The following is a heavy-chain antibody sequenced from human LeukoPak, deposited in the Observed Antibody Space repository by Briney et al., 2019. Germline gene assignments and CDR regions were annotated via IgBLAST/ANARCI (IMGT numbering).Heavy chain of an antibody. CDR1: GFTVSSNY. CDR3: ARDRTPAGTSDFGY. D-gene: IGHD6-13*01. V-gene: IGHV3-53*01. Sequence: GGSLRLSCAVSGFTVSSNYMSWVRQAPGKGLEWVSVIYGGVSTSYADSVKGRFTISRDNSKNTLYLQMNSLRAEDTAVYYGARDRTPAGTSDFGYCGQGTLVTVSS. J-gene: IGHJ4*02. CDR2: IYGGVST.